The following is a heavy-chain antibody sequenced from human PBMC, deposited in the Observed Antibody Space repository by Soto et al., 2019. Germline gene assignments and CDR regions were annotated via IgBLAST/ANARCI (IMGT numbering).Heavy chain of an antibody. CDR2: ISGGGGST. CDR3: AKQPEGDPVAVAGRSLDH. Sequence: EVQLLESGGGLVQPGGSLRLSCAASGFTFSSYAMSWVRQASGKGLEWVSAISGGGGSTYYTASVKGRFTISRDNSKNTLYLQVNSLRVEDTAVYYCAKQPEGDPVAVAGRSLDHWGQGTLVTVSP. V-gene: IGHV3-23*01. J-gene: IGHJ4*02. D-gene: IGHD6-19*01. CDR1: GFTFSSYA.